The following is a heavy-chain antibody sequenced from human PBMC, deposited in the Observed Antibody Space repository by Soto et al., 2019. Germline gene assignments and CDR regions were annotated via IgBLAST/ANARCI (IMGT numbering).Heavy chain of an antibody. CDR2: IYYSGST. Sequence: PSETLSLTCTVSGGSISSSSYYWGWIRQPPGKGLEWIGSIYYSGSTYYNQSLKSRVTISVDTSKKQISLKLSSVTAADTAVYYCARHTPAISISDHWGQGTLVTVSS. CDR1: GGSISSSSYY. D-gene: IGHD2-15*01. CDR3: ARHTPAISISDH. J-gene: IGHJ4*02. V-gene: IGHV4-39*01.